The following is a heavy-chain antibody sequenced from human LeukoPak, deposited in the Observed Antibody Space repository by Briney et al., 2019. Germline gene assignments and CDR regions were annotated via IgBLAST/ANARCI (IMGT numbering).Heavy chain of an antibody. CDR3: ARAQRGDYMDV. J-gene: IGHJ6*03. D-gene: IGHD6-25*01. Sequence: TGGSLRLSCAASGFTVSSNYMTWVRQAPGKGLEWVSVIYAGGSTYYADSVKGRFTTSRDNSKNTLYLLMNNLRAEDTAVYYCARAQRGDYMDVWGKGTTVTISS. CDR2: IYAGGST. V-gene: IGHV3-53*01. CDR1: GFTVSSNY.